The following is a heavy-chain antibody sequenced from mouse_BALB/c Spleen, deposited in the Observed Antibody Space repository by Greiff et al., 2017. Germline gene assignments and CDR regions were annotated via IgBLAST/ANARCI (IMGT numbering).Heavy chain of an antibody. J-gene: IGHJ1*01. Sequence: EVKLMESGGGLVKPGGSLKLSCAASGFTFSSYTMSWVRQTPEKRLEWVATISSGGGNTYYPDSVKGRFTISRDNAKNNLYLQMSSLRSEDTALYYCARSLTAFYWYFDVWGAGTTVTVSS. CDR1: GFTFSSYT. CDR3: ARSLTAFYWYFDV. V-gene: IGHV5-9*03. D-gene: IGHD1-2*01. CDR2: ISSGGGNT.